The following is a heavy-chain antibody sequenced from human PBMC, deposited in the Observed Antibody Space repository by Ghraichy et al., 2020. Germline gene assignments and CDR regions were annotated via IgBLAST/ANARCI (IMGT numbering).Heavy chain of an antibody. CDR3: AWGPGIAVSNGSGDY. CDR1: GFTFSQYA. V-gene: IGHV3-30-3*01. CDR2: IPHDGNTQ. D-gene: IGHD6-19*01. J-gene: IGHJ4*02. Sequence: GGSLRLSCAASGFTFSQYAMHWVRQAPGKGLEWVAVIPHDGNTQYYADSVEGRFTISRDNSKNTFYLQMNSLTDEDTAVYYCAWGPGIAVSNGSGDYCGQGIFVPIS.